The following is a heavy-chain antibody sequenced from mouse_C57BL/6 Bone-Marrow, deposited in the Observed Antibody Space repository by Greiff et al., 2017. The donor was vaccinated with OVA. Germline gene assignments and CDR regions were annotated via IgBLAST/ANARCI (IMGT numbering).Heavy chain of an antibody. CDR2: ISNGGGST. V-gene: IGHV5-12*01. CDR3: ARLDAMDY. CDR1: GFNFSDFY. Sequence: EVHLVESGGGLVQPGGSLKLSCAASGFNFSDFYMYWIRQTPEKRLEWVAYISNGGGSTYYPDTVKGRFTISRDNAKNTLYLHRSRLKSEDTAMYYCARLDAMDYWGQGTSVTVSS. J-gene: IGHJ4*01.